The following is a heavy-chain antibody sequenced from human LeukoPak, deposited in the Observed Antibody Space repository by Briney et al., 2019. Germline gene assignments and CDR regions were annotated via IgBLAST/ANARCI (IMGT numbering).Heavy chain of an antibody. J-gene: IGHJ6*02. V-gene: IGHV4-61*02. CDR2: IYTSGST. D-gene: IGHD4-17*01. CDR1: GGSISSGSYY. Sequence: SQTLSLTCTVSGGSISSGSYYWSWIRQPAGKGLEWIGRIYTSGSTNYNPSLKSRVTISVDTSKNQFSLKLSSVTAADTAVYYCARGIDYGDHYAYYYGMDVWGQGTTVTVSS. CDR3: ARGIDYGDHYAYYYGMDV.